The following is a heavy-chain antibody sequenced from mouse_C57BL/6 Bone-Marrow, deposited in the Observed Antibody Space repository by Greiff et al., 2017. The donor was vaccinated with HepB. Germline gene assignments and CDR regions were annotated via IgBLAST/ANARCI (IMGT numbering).Heavy chain of an antibody. J-gene: IGHJ4*01. V-gene: IGHV14-4*01. CDR1: GFNIKDDY. CDR3: TSYYYGSSYDAMDY. D-gene: IGHD1-1*01. Sequence: EVQLQESGAELVRPGASVKLSCTASGFNIKDDYMHWVKQRPEQGLEWIGWIDPENGDTEYASKFQGKATITADTSSNTAYLQLSSLTSEDTAVYYCTSYYYGSSYDAMDYWGQVTSVTVSS. CDR2: IDPENGDT.